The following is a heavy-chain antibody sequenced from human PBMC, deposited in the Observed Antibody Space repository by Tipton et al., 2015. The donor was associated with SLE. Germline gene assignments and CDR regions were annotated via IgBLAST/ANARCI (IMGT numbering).Heavy chain of an antibody. CDR2: ISHDGGA. CDR1: DGSITDAY. V-gene: IGHV4-34*01. Sequence: LRLSCTVSDGSITDAYWGWIRQPPGKGLEWIGEISHDGGANYNPSLESRGTISLETSKNQFSLKLTSVTAADTAVYYCARDGGQRVISGTYDFYYYGLDVWGQGTTVTVSS. D-gene: IGHD6-13*01. J-gene: IGHJ6*02. CDR3: ARDGGQRVISGTYDFYYYGLDV.